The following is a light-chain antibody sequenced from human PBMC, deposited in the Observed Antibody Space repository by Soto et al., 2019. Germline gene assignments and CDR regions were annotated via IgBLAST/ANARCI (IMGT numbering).Light chain of an antibody. CDR3: QQSYSSPQT. CDR1: QSISTH. Sequence: MTQSPSSLSASVGDRVTITCRASQSISTHLNWYQQKPGKAPRVLIYGGSTLQSGVPSRFSGSGSGTDFTLAISGLQPADIATYYCQQSYSSPQTFGQGTKVDIK. CDR2: GGS. V-gene: IGKV1-39*01. J-gene: IGKJ1*01.